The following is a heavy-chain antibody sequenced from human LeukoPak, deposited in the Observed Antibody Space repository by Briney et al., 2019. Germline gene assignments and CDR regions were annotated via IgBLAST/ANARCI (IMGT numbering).Heavy chain of an antibody. J-gene: IGHJ5*02. CDR1: GGSISSYY. V-gene: IGHV4-59*01. D-gene: IGHD3-22*01. CDR3: ARYGTYYYDSSGYSDWFDP. CDR2: IYYSGST. Sequence: SETLSLTCTVSGGSISSYYWSWIRQPPGKGLEWIGYIYYSGSTNYNPSLKSRVTISVDTSKNQFSLKLSSVTAADTAVYYCARYGTYYYDSSGYSDWFDPWGQGTLVTVSS.